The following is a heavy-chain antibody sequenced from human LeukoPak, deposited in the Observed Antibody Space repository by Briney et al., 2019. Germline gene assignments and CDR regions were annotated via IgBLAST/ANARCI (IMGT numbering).Heavy chain of an antibody. CDR2: ISGSGGST. V-gene: IGHV3-23*01. Sequence: GGSLRLSCAASGFTFSSYAMSWVRQAPGKGLEWVSAISGSGGSTYYADSVKGRFTISRDNSKNTLYLQMNSLRAEDTAVYYCARVPLYSSSWYYFDYWGQGTLVTVPS. CDR3: ARVPLYSSSWYYFDY. CDR1: GFTFSSYA. D-gene: IGHD6-13*01. J-gene: IGHJ4*02.